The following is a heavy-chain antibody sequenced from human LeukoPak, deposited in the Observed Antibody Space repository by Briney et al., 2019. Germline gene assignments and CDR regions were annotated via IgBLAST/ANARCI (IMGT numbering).Heavy chain of an antibody. J-gene: IGHJ4*02. D-gene: IGHD2-15*01. Sequence: ASVKVSCKASGYTFTGYYMHWVRQAPGQGLEWMGWINPNSGNTGYAQKFQGRVTMTSNTSISTAYMEVTSLKSEDTAVYYCARGAPGSYCSGGSCPYFDFWGQGTLATVSS. V-gene: IGHV1-8*02. CDR2: INPNSGNT. CDR1: GYTFTGYY. CDR3: ARGAPGSYCSGGSCPYFDF.